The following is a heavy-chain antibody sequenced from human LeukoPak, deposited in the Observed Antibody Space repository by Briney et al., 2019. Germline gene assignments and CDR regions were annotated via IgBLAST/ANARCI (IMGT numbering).Heavy chain of an antibody. Sequence: ASVKVSCKASGYTFTSYGISWVRQAPGQGLEWMGWISAYNGNTNYAQKLQGRVTMTTDTSTSTAYMELRSLRSDDTAVYYCASSSCSSTSCYPPEDYWGQGTLATVSS. CDR1: GYTFTSYG. V-gene: IGHV1-18*01. D-gene: IGHD2-2*01. J-gene: IGHJ4*02. CDR2: ISAYNGNT. CDR3: ASSSCSSTSCYPPEDY.